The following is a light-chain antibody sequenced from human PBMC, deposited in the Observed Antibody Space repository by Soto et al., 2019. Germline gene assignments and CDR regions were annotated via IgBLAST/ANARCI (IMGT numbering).Light chain of an antibody. CDR1: QSLLGSSGYNY. Sequence: DIVMTQSPLSLPVTPGESASISCRSSQSLLGSSGYNYLDWYVQKPGQSPQLLISLASNRASGVPDRFSGSGSGTDFTLKISRVEAEDVAVYHCMQALKGHPKFRQGTKVDI. V-gene: IGKV2-28*01. CDR3: MQALKGHPK. CDR2: LAS. J-gene: IGKJ1*01.